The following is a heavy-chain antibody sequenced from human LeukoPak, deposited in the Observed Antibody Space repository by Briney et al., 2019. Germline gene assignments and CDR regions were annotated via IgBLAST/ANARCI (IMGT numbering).Heavy chain of an antibody. CDR2: INPNGGST. D-gene: IGHD2-2*01. Sequence: ASVKVSCKASGYSFTSYYMHWGRQAPAQGLEWMGIINPNGGSTSYAQKFQGRVTMTRDMSTSTFYMELSRLKSEDTAMYYCARGVVPAGFPGWWFDPWAWEPWSPSPQ. CDR3: ARGVVPAGFPGWWFDP. CDR1: GYSFTSYY. J-gene: IGHJ5*02. V-gene: IGHV1-46*01.